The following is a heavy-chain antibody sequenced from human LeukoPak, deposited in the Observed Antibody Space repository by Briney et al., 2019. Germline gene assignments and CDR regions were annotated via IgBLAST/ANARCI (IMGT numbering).Heavy chain of an antibody. CDR1: GFTVSHNY. CDR3: AKDRSSLQAPFDY. D-gene: IGHD4-11*01. J-gene: IGHJ4*02. V-gene: IGHV3-23*01. Sequence: GGSLRLSCAASGFTVSHNYMSWVRQAPGKGLEWVSAISGSGGSTYYADSVKGRFTISRDNSKNTLYLQMNSLRAEDTAVYYCAKDRSSLQAPFDYWGQGTLVTVSS. CDR2: ISGSGGST.